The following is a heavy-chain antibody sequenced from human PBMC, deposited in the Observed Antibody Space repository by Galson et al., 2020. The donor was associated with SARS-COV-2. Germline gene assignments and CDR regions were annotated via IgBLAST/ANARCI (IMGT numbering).Heavy chain of an antibody. D-gene: IGHD4-17*01. V-gene: IGHV3-74*01. CDR2: INSDGSST. CDR3: ARLGKNGGPLYYYYGMDV. J-gene: IGHJ6*02. CDR1: GFTFSGYW. Sequence: GESLKISCAASGFTFSGYWMHWVRQAPGKGLVWVSHINSDGSSTSYADSVKGRFTISRDNATNTLYLQMNSLRAEDTAVYYCARLGKNGGPLYYYYGMDVWGQGTTVTVSS.